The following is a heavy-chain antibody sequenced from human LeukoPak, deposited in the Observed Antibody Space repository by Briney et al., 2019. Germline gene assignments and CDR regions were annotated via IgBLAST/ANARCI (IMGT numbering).Heavy chain of an antibody. CDR1: GGSISSSNW. V-gene: IGHV4-4*02. CDR3: VTGLRGSYYPDY. D-gene: IGHD3-10*01. CDR2: IYHSGST. J-gene: IGHJ4*02. Sequence: SETLSLTCAVSGGSISSSNWWSWVRQPPGKGLEWIGEIYHSGSTNYNPSLKSRVTISVDKSKNQFSLKLSSVTAADTAVYYCVTGLRGSYYPDYWGQGTLVTVSS.